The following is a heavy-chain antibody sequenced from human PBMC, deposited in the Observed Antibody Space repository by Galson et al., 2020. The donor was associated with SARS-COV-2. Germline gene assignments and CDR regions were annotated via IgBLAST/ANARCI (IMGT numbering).Heavy chain of an antibody. V-gene: IGHV3-21*01. D-gene: IGHD3-3*01. CDR2: ISSSGSYI. CDR1: GFTFSTYS. CDR3: ARNREATIFGALGY. J-gene: IGHJ4*02. Sequence: GGSLRLSCAASGFTFSTYSMNWVRLAPGKVLEWVSSISSSGSYIYYADSVKGRFTISRDNAKNSLHLQMNNLRAEDTALYYCARNREATIFGALGYWGQGTLVTVSS.